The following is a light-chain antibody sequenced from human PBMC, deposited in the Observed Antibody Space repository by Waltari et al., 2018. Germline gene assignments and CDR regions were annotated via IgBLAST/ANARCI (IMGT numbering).Light chain of an antibody. J-gene: IGKJ1*01. V-gene: IGKV4-1*01. CDR2: WAS. CDR3: QQYYGTPPT. Sequence: DIVMTQFPDSLAVSLGERASINCKSSQSILYSSNNKNYLAWYQQKPGQSPKLLIYWASTRESGVPDRFSGSGSGTDFTRTISSLQAEDVAVYYCQQYYGTPPTFGRGTKVEIK. CDR1: QSILYSSNNKNY.